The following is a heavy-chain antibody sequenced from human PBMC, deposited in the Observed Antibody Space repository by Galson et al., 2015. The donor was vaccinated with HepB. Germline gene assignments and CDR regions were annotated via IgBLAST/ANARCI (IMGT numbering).Heavy chain of an antibody. J-gene: IGHJ4*02. Sequence: SLRLSCAASGFTFSSYGMHWVRQAPGKGLEWVAVIWYDGSNKYYADSVKGRFTISRDNSKNTLYLQMNSLRAEDTAVYYCARTVTFGGVIAHPSWVDYWGQGTLVTVSS. V-gene: IGHV3-33*01. CDR2: IWYDGSNK. CDR3: ARTVTFGGVIAHPSWVDY. CDR1: GFTFSSYG. D-gene: IGHD3-16*02.